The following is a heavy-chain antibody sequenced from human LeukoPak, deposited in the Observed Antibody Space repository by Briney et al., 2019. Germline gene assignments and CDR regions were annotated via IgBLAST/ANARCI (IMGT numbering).Heavy chain of an antibody. CDR2: ISYDGSKK. CDR1: GFTFSDYY. Sequence: GGSLRLSCAASGFTFSDYYMNWIRQAPGKGLEWVAVISYDGSKKDYADSVKGRFTISRDNSKNTLYLQMNSLRAEDTAVYYCARGARKGDDYGGFFDYWGQGTLVTVSS. V-gene: IGHV3-30*04. J-gene: IGHJ4*02. D-gene: IGHD4-23*01. CDR3: ARGARKGDDYGGFFDY.